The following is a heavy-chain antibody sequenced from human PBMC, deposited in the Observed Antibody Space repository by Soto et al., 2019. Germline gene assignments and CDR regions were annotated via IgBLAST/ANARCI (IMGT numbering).Heavy chain of an antibody. CDR1: GGSIDSGGYS. V-gene: IGHV4-30-2*01. D-gene: IGHD2-21*01. CDR3: VRASYILPFDP. J-gene: IGHJ5*02. CDR2: ICHTGAA. Sequence: QLQLQESGSGLVKPSQTLSLTCAVSGGSIDSGGYSWNWIRQPPGKGLEWIGYICHTGAAHYNASLEGRVSLSVDMYKNQFPLQMTSVTAADTAVYYCVRASYILPFDPWGQGIFVTVSS.